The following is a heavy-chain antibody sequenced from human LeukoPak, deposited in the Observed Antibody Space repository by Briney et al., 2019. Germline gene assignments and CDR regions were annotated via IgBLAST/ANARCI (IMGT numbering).Heavy chain of an antibody. V-gene: IGHV3-21*01. Sequence: GGSLRLSCAASGFTFSSYSMNWVRQAPGKGLEWVSSISSSSSYIYCADSVKGRFTISRDNAKNSLYLQMNSLRAEDTAVYYCARGGRLAPVDYWGQGTLVTVSS. J-gene: IGHJ4*02. CDR1: GFTFSSYS. D-gene: IGHD6-25*01. CDR3: ARGGRLAPVDY. CDR2: ISSSSSYI.